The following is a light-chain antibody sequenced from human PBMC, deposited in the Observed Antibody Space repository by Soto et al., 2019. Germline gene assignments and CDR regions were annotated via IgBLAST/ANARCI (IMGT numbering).Light chain of an antibody. Sequence: TDFAATLIASILDRVNITCRVSQSISSWLAWYQQKPGKAPKLLIYDASSLESGVPSRFSGGGSETEFTLTISSLESEDFAVYYCQQYNGYPPWRFGQGTKVDIK. J-gene: IGKJ1*01. CDR1: QSISSW. CDR3: QQYNGYPPWR. CDR2: DAS. V-gene: IGKV1-5*01.